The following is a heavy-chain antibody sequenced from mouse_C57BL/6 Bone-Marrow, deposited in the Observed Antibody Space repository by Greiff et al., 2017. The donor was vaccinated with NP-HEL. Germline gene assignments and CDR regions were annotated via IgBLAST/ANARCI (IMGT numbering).Heavy chain of an antibody. CDR2: INPGSGGT. V-gene: IGHV1-54*01. CDR3: AREDGNILFDY. CDR1: GYAFTNYL. D-gene: IGHD2-1*01. J-gene: IGHJ2*01. Sequence: QVQLQQSGAELVRPGTSVKVSCKASGYAFTNYLIEWVKQRPGQGLEWIGVINPGSGGTNYNEKFKGKATLTADKSSSTAYMQLSSLTSEDSAVYFCAREDGNILFDYWGQGTTLTVSS.